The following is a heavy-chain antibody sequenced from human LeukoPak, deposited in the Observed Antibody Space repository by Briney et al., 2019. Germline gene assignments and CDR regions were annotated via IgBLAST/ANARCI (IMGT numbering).Heavy chain of an antibody. J-gene: IGHJ4*02. CDR2: ISSSGNTI. Sequence: GGSLRLSCAASGFTFSSYEMNWVRQAPGKGLEWVSYISSSGNTIYYADSVKGRFTISRDNAKNSLYLQMNSLRAEDTAVYYCAVQQWLVRGYFDYWGQGTLVTVSS. CDR1: GFTFSSYE. V-gene: IGHV3-48*03. D-gene: IGHD6-19*01. CDR3: AVQQWLVRGYFDY.